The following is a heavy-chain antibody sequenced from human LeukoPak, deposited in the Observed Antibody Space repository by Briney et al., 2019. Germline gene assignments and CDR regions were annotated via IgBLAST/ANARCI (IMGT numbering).Heavy chain of an antibody. CDR3: ASAGPGYSSSWYVDY. Sequence: SETLSLTCSVSGGSISSSSYYWGWVRQSPGKGLEWIGSIYYSGTTYNNPSLKSRVTISVDTSRNQFSLKLSSVTAADTAVYYCASAGPGYSSSWYVDYWGQGTLVTVSS. CDR2: IYYSGTT. J-gene: IGHJ4*02. CDR1: GGSISSSSYY. D-gene: IGHD6-13*01. V-gene: IGHV4-39*07.